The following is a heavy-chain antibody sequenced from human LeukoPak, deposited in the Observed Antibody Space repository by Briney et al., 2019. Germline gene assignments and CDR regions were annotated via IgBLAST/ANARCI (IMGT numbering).Heavy chain of an antibody. V-gene: IGHV3-48*03. J-gene: IGHJ4*02. Sequence: GGSLRLSCAASGFTFSSYEMNWVRQAPGKGLEWVSYISSGGSTIYYADSVKGRFTISRDNAKNSLYLQMNSLRAADTAVYYCARGSGYSYSFTGRERTKSRLDYWGQGTLVTVSS. CDR1: GFTFSSYE. D-gene: IGHD5-18*01. CDR3: ARGSGYSYSFTGRERTKSRLDY. CDR2: ISSGGSTI.